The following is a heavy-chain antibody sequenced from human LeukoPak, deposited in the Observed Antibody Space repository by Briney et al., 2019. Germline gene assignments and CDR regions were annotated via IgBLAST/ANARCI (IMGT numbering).Heavy chain of an antibody. CDR1: GGSFSGYY. CDR3: VRPYSSSPWAFDI. V-gene: IGHV4-34*01. CDR2: INHSGST. D-gene: IGHD6-6*01. Sequence: SETLSLTCAVYGGSFSGYYWSRIRQPPGKGLEWIGEINHSGSTNYNPSLKSRVTISVDTSKDQFSLKLSSVTAADTAVYYCVRPYSSSPWAFDIWGQGTMVTVSS. J-gene: IGHJ3*02.